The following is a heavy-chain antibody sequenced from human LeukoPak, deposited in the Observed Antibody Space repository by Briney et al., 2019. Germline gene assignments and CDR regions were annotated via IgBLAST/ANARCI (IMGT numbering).Heavy chain of an antibody. CDR2: IWYDGGNK. V-gene: IGHV3-33*06. Sequence: PGGSLRLSCAASGFAFSTYGMHWVRQAPGKGLEWVATIWYDGGNKYYADSVRGRFTISRDNSKNTLYLQMNSLRAEDTAVYYCAKDSLWPHDAFDIWGQGTMVTVSS. J-gene: IGHJ3*02. D-gene: IGHD3-10*01. CDR3: AKDSLWPHDAFDI. CDR1: GFAFSTYG.